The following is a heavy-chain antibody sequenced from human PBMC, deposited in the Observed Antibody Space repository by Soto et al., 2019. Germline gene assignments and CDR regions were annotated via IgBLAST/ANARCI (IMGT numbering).Heavy chain of an antibody. D-gene: IGHD3-3*01. CDR2: TYYRSRWYN. J-gene: IGHJ6*02. CDR1: GDSVSSNSAA. Sequence: SQTLSLTCAISGDSVSSNSAAWNWIRQSPSRGLEWLGRTYYRSRWYNDYAVSVKSRIIINPDTSNNQFSLHLNSVTPEDTAVYYCAREAQTYYDFWSGPNYGYYYYGTDVWGQGTTVTVS. CDR3: AREAQTYYDFWSGPNYGYYYYGTDV. V-gene: IGHV6-1*01.